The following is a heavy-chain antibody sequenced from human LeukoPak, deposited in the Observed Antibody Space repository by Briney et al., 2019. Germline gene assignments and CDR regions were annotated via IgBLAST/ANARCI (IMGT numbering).Heavy chain of an antibody. V-gene: IGHV3-30*02. J-gene: IGHJ3*02. Sequence: GGSLRLSCAASGLTFSSYGMHWVRQAPGKGLEWVAFIRYDGSNKYYADSVRGRFTISRDNSKNTLYLQINSLRAEDTAIYYCANPYLVRAPLDIWGQGTMVTVSS. D-gene: IGHD3-10*01. CDR2: IRYDGSNK. CDR1: GLTFSSYG. CDR3: ANPYLVRAPLDI.